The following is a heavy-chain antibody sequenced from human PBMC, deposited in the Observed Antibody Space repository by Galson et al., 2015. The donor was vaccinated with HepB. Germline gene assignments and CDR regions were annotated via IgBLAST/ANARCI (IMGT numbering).Heavy chain of an antibody. CDR1: GYTFASYG. CDR3: ARPPAGYYGSGGLDY. D-gene: IGHD3-10*01. Sequence: SVKVSCKASGYTFASYGISWERQAPGQGLEWMGWISAYNGNTNYAQKLQGRVTMTTDTSTSTAYMELRSLRSDDTAVYYCARPPAGYYGSGGLDYWGQGTLVTVSS. J-gene: IGHJ4*02. CDR2: ISAYNGNT. V-gene: IGHV1-18*01.